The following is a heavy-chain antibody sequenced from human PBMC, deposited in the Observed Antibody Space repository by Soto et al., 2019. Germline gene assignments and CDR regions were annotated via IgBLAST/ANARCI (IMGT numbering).Heavy chain of an antibody. V-gene: IGHV1-69-2*01. CDR1: GYTFSDYF. CDR3: AFATSGNYGGFVF. Sequence: EVQLVQSGAEVKKPGATMKISCKASGYTFSDYFMHWIQQAPGKGLEWMGLVDPEGSGTIYSEKFKGRLTLSADTATLTAYMVLSNLASEENVVYYCAFATSGNYGGFVFWGRGTLVTVSS. D-gene: IGHD4-17*01. CDR2: VDPEGSGT. J-gene: IGHJ3*01.